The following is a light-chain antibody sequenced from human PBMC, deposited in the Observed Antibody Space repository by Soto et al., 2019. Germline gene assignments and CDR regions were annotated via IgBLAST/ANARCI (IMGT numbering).Light chain of an antibody. CDR1: QSVNSK. J-gene: IGKJ4*01. Sequence: ETVMTQSPATLSVSPGERATLSCRASQSVNSKLAWYQQKPGQAPRLLIHDACTRATGIPVRFSGSGSGTEFTLTISSLQSEDFAIYYCQQYNNWPLGFGGGTKVEIK. CDR3: QQYNNWPLG. CDR2: DAC. V-gene: IGKV3-15*01.